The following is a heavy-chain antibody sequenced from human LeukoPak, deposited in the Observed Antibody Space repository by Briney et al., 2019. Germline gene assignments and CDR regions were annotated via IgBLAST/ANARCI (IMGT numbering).Heavy chain of an antibody. Sequence: GASVKVSCKVSGYTLTELSMHWVRQAPGKGLEWMGGFDPEDSETIYAQKFQGRVTMTEDTSTDTAYMELSSLRSEDTAVYYCATETYSSALYYFDYWGQGTLVTVSS. D-gene: IGHD4-11*01. V-gene: IGHV1-24*01. CDR3: ATETYSSALYYFDY. CDR2: FDPEDSET. CDR1: GYTLTELS. J-gene: IGHJ4*02.